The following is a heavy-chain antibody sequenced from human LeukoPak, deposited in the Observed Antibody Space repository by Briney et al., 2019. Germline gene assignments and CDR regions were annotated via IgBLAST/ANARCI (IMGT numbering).Heavy chain of an antibody. CDR2: IYTGTT. CDR1: GGSISTFF. CDR3: ARGTEMTSFTGYYSFDY. Sequence: SETLSLTCTVSGGSISTFFWTWIRQSAGKGLEWIGRIYTGTTYYNPSLESRATISVDTSNNRFSLKLTPLTAADTAVYYCARGTEMTSFTGYYSFDYWGRGSLVTVSS. J-gene: IGHJ4*02. V-gene: IGHV4-4*07. D-gene: IGHD3-9*01.